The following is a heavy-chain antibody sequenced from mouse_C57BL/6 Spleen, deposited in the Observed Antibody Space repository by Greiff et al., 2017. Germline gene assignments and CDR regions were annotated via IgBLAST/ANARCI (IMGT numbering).Heavy chain of an antibody. V-gene: IGHV1-81*01. D-gene: IGHD1-1*01. CDR1: GYTFTSYG. CDR3: ARSYYGSATPYFDY. Sequence: VQLQQSGAELARPGASVKLSCKASGYTFTSYGISWVKQRTGQGLEWIGEIYPSSGNTYYNEKFKGKATLTADKSSSTAYMELRSLTSEDSAVYFCARSYYGSATPYFDYWGQGTTLTVSS. J-gene: IGHJ2*01. CDR2: IYPSSGNT.